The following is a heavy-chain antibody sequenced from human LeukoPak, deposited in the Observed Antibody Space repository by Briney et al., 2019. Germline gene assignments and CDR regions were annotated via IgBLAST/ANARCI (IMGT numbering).Heavy chain of an antibody. CDR1: GFTFSSYS. J-gene: IGHJ4*02. V-gene: IGHV3-21*01. Sequence: GGSLRLSCAASGFTFSSYSMNWVRRAPGKGLEWVSSISSSSSYIYYADSVKGRFTISRDNAKNSLYLQMNSLRAEDTAVYYCASSPVTGTRGDFDYWGQGTLVTVSS. CDR3: ASSPVTGTRGDFDY. CDR2: ISSSSSYI. D-gene: IGHD1/OR15-1a*01.